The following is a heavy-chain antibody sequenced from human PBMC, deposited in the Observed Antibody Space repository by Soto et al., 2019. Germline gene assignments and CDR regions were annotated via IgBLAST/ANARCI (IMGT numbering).Heavy chain of an antibody. Sequence: SETLSLTCTVSGGSISSSSYYWGWIRQPPGKGLEWIGSIYYSGSTYYNPSLKSRVTISVDTSKNQFSLKLSSVTAADTAVYYCARLALTDDDILTGQNENWLDPWGKGTLVTVDS. CDR3: ARLALTDDDILTGQNENWLDP. CDR2: IYYSGST. V-gene: IGHV4-39*01. CDR1: GGSISSSSYY. D-gene: IGHD3-9*01. J-gene: IGHJ5*02.